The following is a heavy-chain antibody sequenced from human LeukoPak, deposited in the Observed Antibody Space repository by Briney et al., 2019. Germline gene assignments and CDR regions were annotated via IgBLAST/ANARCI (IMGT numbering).Heavy chain of an antibody. J-gene: IGHJ4*02. CDR1: GYSISSGYY. CDR3: AREVYCGGDCYSHYFDY. V-gene: IGHV4-38-2*01. Sequence: SETLSLTCAVSGYSISSGYYCGWIRQSPGKGLEWIGSIYHSGSTYYNPSLKSRVTISVDTSKNQFSLELSSVTAADTAVYYCAREVYCGGDCYSHYFDYWGQGTLVTVSS. D-gene: IGHD2-21*01. CDR2: IYHSGST.